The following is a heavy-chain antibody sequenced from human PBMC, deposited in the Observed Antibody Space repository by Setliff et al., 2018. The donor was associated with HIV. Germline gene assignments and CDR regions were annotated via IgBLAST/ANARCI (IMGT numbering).Heavy chain of an antibody. CDR1: GFTFINAW. V-gene: IGHV3-15*01. J-gene: IGHJ4*02. CDR2: IKGKSDGGTI. CDR3: SSERGGLSREFDSATSDF. D-gene: IGHD3-9*01. Sequence: GGSLRLSCGTSGFTFINAWMSWVRQAPGKGLEWVGRIKGKSDGGTIEYNAPVKGRFTISRDDSKKTLYLQLNSLKVEDTAVYYCSSERGGLSREFDSATSDFWGQGTLVTVSS.